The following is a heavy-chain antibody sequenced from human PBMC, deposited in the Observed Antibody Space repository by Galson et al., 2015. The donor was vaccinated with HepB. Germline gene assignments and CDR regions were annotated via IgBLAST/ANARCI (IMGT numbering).Heavy chain of an antibody. D-gene: IGHD3-22*01. V-gene: IGHV4-39*07. J-gene: IGHJ4*02. CDR1: GGSISSSSYY. Sequence: TLSLTCTVSGGSISSSSYYWGWIRQPPGKGLEWIGSIYYSGSTYYNPSLKSRVTISVDTSKNQFSLKLSSVTAADTAVYYCARRDSSGYINYWGQGTLVTVSS. CDR2: IYYSGST. CDR3: ARRDSSGYINY.